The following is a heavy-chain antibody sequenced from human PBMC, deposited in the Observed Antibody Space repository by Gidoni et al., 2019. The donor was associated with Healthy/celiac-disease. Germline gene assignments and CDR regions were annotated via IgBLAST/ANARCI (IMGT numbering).Heavy chain of an antibody. D-gene: IGHD1-20*01. J-gene: IGHJ5*02. CDR1: GFTFSSYS. V-gene: IGHV3-21*01. CDR2: ISSSSSYI. Sequence: EVQLVESGGGLVKPGGSLRLSCAASGFTFSSYSMNWVRQAPGKGLEWVSSISSSSSYIYYADSVKGRFTISRDNAKNSLYLQMNSLRAEDTAVYYCARSRYLVENWFDPWGQGTLVTVSS. CDR3: ARSRYLVENWFDP.